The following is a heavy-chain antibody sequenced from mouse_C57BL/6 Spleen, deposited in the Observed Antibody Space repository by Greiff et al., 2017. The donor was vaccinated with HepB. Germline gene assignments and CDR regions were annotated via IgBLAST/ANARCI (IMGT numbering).Heavy chain of an antibody. J-gene: IGHJ2*01. CDR2: IYPGSGST. CDR1: GYTFTSYW. D-gene: IGHD1-1*01. V-gene: IGHV1-55*01. CDR3: ARRITTVRYFDY. Sequence: QVQLQQPGAELVKPGASVKMSCKASGYTFTSYWITWVKQRPGQGLEWIGDIYPGSGSTNYNEKFKSKATLTVDTSSSTAYMQLSSLTSEDSAVYYCARRITTVRYFDYWGQGTTLTVSS.